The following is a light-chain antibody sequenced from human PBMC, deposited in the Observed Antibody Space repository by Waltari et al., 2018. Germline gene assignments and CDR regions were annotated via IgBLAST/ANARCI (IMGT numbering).Light chain of an antibody. CDR2: DVS. V-gene: IGLV2-14*03. J-gene: IGLJ2*01. CDR1: SSDIGYYDY. CDR3: SSFTSTNPLL. Sequence: QSALTQPASVSGSPGQSIAISCTGTSSDIGYYDYVPWYQHHPCKAPKLIIFDVSERPSGVSNRFSGSKSGNTAALTISGLQAEDEADYYCSSFTSTNPLLFGGGTKLTVL.